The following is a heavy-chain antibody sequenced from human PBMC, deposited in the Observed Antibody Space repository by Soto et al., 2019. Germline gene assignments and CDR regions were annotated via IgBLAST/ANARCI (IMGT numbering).Heavy chain of an antibody. CDR3: ARGYCSSTSCQYYFDF. CDR1: GYTFTGYA. V-gene: IGHV1-3*01. Sequence: AASVKVSCKASGYTFTGYAIHWVRQAPGQRLEWMGWINGGNGDTKYSQKFQGRVTITRDTSASTAYMELTSLGSEDTAVYHCARGYCSSTSCQYYFDFWGQGTPVTV. D-gene: IGHD2-2*01. CDR2: INGGNGDT. J-gene: IGHJ4*02.